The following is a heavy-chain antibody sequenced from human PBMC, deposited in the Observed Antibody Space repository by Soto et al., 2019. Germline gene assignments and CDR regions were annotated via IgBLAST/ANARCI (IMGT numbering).Heavy chain of an antibody. J-gene: IGHJ6*02. CDR1: GGSFSGYY. V-gene: IGHV4-34*01. CDR3: ARGRGDIVVVPAAPGYGMDV. Sequence: SETLSLTCAVYGGSFSGYYWSWIRQPPGKGLEWIGEINHSGSTNYNPSLKSRVTVSVDTSKNQFSLKLSSVTAADTAVYYCARGRGDIVVVPAAPGYGMDVWGQGTTVTVSS. CDR2: INHSGST. D-gene: IGHD2-2*01.